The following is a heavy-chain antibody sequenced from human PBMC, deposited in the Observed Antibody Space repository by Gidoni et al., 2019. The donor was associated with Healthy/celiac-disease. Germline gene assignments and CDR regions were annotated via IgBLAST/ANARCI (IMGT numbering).Heavy chain of an antibody. J-gene: IGHJ6*02. CDR1: GYTFTGYS. V-gene: IGHV1-2*04. CDR3: AREAASPVTTLDYYYYGMDV. D-gene: IGHD4-17*01. Sequence: QVQLVQSGAEVTKPGASVKVSCKSSGYTFTGYSMHWVRQATGQGLEWMGWINPNSGGTNYAQKFQGWVTMTRDTSISTAYMELSRLRSDDTAVYYCAREAASPVTTLDYYYYGMDVWGQGTTVTVSS. CDR2: INPNSGGT.